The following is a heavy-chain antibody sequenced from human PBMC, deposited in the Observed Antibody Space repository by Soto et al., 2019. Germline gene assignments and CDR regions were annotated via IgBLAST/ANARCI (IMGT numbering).Heavy chain of an antibody. CDR3: ANSVYYYDSSGYYYSYSGFDY. Sequence: GGSLRLSCAASGFTFSSYAMSWVRQAPGKGLEWVSAIGGSGGSTYYADSVKGRFTISRDNSKNTLYLQMNSLRAEDTAVYYCANSVYYYDSSGYYYSYSGFDYWGQGTLVTVSS. J-gene: IGHJ4*02. CDR1: GFTFSSYA. CDR2: IGGSGGST. V-gene: IGHV3-23*01. D-gene: IGHD3-22*01.